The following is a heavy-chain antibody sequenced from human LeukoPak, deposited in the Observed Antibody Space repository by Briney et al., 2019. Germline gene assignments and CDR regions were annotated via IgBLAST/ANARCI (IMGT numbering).Heavy chain of an antibody. CDR3: AKIAGTRGDAFDI. D-gene: IGHD6-13*01. CDR1: GFTFSSYG. CDR2: IWYDGSNK. Sequence: AGGSLRLSCAASGFTFSSYGMHWVRQAPGKGLEWVAVIWYDGSNKYYADSVKGRFTISRDNSKNTLYLQMNSLRAEDTAVYYCAKIAGTRGDAFDIWGQGTMVTVSS. J-gene: IGHJ3*02. V-gene: IGHV3-33*06.